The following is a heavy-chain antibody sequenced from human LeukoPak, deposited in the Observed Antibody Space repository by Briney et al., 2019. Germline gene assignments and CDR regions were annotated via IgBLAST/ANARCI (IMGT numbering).Heavy chain of an antibody. CDR2: ISADGRDK. V-gene: IGHV3-30*04. D-gene: IGHD6-13*01. CDR3: ATPLTSKWSSSWYSGHFDY. Sequence: PGGSLRLSCVASGFSFSDYAVHWVRQAPGKGLEWVAVISADGRDKYYIDFVRGRFTISRDNSKTTVFLQMNSLEVEDTAVYYCATPLTSKWSSSWYSGHFDYWGQGALVTVPS. CDR1: GFSFSDYA. J-gene: IGHJ4*02.